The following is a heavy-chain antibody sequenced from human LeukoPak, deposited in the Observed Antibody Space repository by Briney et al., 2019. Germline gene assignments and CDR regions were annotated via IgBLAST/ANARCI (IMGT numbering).Heavy chain of an antibody. CDR1: GGSISSYY. CDR3: ARDSSGYYYDY. Sequence: SETLSLTCTVSGGSISSYYWSWIRQPPGKGLEWIGYIYYSGSTNYNPSLKSRVTISVDTSKNQFSLKLSSVTAADTAVYYCARDSSGYYYDYWGQGTLVTVSS. V-gene: IGHV4-59*12. D-gene: IGHD3-22*01. J-gene: IGHJ4*02. CDR2: IYYSGST.